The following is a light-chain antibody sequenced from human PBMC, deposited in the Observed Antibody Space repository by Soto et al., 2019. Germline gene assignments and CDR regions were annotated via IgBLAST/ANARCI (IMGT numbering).Light chain of an antibody. CDR3: QQYGSSGT. CDR1: QSVSNNY. J-gene: IGKJ1*01. V-gene: IGKV3-20*01. CDR2: GAS. Sequence: EFALTQSPGTLSLYPGERATLSCRASQSVSNNYLAWYQQKPGQAPRLLIYGASNRATGIPDRFSGSGSGTDFTLTISRLEPEDFAVYYCQQYGSSGTVGQGTKVDIK.